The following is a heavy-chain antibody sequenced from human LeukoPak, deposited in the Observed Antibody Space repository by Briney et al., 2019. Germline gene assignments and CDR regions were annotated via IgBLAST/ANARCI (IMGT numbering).Heavy chain of an antibody. V-gene: IGHV3-30-3*01. CDR2: ISYDGHNK. CDR3: ASAGVGGSRSYYYYYMDV. J-gene: IGHJ6*03. CDR1: GFAFSGYS. Sequence: GRSLTLSCAASGFAFSGYSMHWVRQAPGKGLEWMAVISYDGHNKDYADSVKGRFTISRDNSKKTLYLQMNTLRGEDTAVYYCASAGVGGSRSYYYYYMDVWGKGTTVTVSS. D-gene: IGHD1-26*01.